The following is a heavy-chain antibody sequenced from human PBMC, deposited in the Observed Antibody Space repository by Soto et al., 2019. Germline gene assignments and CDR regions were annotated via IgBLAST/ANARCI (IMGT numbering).Heavy chain of an antibody. CDR3: TTGTGRTDFDY. V-gene: IGHV3-15*01. D-gene: IGHD7-27*01. CDR2: IKRKTDVGTT. CDR1: GFTFTNAW. Sequence: EVQLVESGGGLVKPGGSLRLSCAASGFTFTNAWMSWVRQAPGKGPEWVGRIKRKTDVGTTDYAAPVKGRLTVSRDDSKNTLYLQMNSLKTEDTGVYYCTTGTGRTDFDYWGQGTLVTVSS. J-gene: IGHJ4*02.